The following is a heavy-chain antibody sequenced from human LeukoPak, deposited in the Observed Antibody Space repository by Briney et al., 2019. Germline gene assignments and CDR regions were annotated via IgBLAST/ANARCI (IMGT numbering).Heavy chain of an antibody. CDR2: IKHDGSEK. Sequence: GGSLRLSCAASGFTFSTYWMSWVRQAPGKGLEWVANIKHDGSEKYYVDSVKGRFTISRDNAKNSLYLQMSSLRAEDTAVYYCARAYYDSSGYYYVYFDYWGQGTMVIVSS. D-gene: IGHD3-22*01. J-gene: IGHJ4*03. CDR3: ARAYYDSSGYYYVYFDY. CDR1: GFTFSTYW. V-gene: IGHV3-7*01.